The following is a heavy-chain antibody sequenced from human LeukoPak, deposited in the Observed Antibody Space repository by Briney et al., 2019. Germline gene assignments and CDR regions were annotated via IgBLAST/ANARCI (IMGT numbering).Heavy chain of an antibody. CDR3: ARVPTYYYGSGI. V-gene: IGHV4-34*01. J-gene: IGHJ4*02. CDR2: INHSGST. CDR1: GGSFSGYY. D-gene: IGHD3-10*01. Sequence: PSETLSLTCAVYGGSFSGYYWSWIRQPPGKGLEWIGEINHSGSTNYNPSLKSRVTISVDTFKNQFSLKLSSVTAADTAVYYCARVPTYYYGSGIWGQGTLVTVSS.